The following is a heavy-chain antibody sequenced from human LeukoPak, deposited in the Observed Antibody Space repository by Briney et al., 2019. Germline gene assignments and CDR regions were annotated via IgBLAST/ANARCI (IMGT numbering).Heavy chain of an antibody. D-gene: IGHD2-2*01. Sequence: GGSLRLSCAASGFTFSRYSMNWVRQAPGKGLEWVSSISSSSSYIYYADSVKGRFTISRDNAKNSLYLQMNSLRAEDTAVYYCARDHWRREGCTSTSCPLDYWGQGTLVTVSS. CDR1: GFTFSRYS. J-gene: IGHJ4*02. CDR2: ISSSSSYI. CDR3: ARDHWRREGCTSTSCPLDY. V-gene: IGHV3-21*01.